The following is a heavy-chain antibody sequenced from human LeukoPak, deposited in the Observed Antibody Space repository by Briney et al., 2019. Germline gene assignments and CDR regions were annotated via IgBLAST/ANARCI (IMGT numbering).Heavy chain of an antibody. V-gene: IGHV4-59*08. J-gene: IGHJ5*02. CDR2: IYYTGST. Sequence: SETLSLTCTVSGGSISSYYWSWIRQPPGKGLEWIGYIYYTGSTIYNPSLKSRVTISVDTSKSQFSLKLSSVTAADTAVYYCARIAVPSTGYNWFDPWGQGILVTVSS. CDR3: ARIAVPSTGYNWFDP. CDR1: GGSISSYY. D-gene: IGHD6-19*01.